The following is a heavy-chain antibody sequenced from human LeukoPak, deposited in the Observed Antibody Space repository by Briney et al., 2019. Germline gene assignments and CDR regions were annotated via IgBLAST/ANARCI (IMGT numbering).Heavy chain of an antibody. CDR2: IYHSGST. V-gene: IGHV4-30-2*01. CDR3: ARSEARAYTDLGATGPFDH. Sequence: SETLSLTCAVSGGSISSGGYSWSWIRQPPGKGLEWIGYIYHSGSTYYNPSLKSRVTISVDRSKNQFSLKLSSVTAADTAVYYCARSEARAYTDLGATGPFDHWGQGTLVTVSS. CDR1: GGSISSGGYS. J-gene: IGHJ4*02. D-gene: IGHD1-26*01.